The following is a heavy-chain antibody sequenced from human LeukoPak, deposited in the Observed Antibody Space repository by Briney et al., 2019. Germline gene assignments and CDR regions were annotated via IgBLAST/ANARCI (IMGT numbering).Heavy chain of an antibody. CDR1: GFTFSSYA. D-gene: IGHD3-9*01. V-gene: IGHV3-30*04. CDR2: ISYDGSNK. J-gene: IGHJ4*02. Sequence: PGGSLRLSCAASGFTFSSYAMHWVRQAPGKGLEWVAVISYDGSNKYYADSVKGRFTISRDNSKNTLYLQMNSLRAEDTAVYYCARPPYYDILTGQFDYWGQGTLVTVSS. CDR3: ARPPYYDILTGQFDY.